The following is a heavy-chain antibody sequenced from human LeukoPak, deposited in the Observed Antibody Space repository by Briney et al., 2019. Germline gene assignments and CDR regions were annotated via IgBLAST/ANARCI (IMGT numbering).Heavy chain of an antibody. CDR2: IYYSGNT. V-gene: IGHV4-39*01. Sequence: NPSETLSLTCTVSGGSISSSNYYWGWIRQPPGKGLEWIGSIYYSGNTYYNPSLKSRVTISVDTSKNQFSLKLTSVTVADTAVYYCAHFKGGSFDFWGQGTMVTVSS. J-gene: IGHJ3*01. CDR1: GGSISSSNYY. D-gene: IGHD1-26*01. CDR3: AHFKGGSFDF.